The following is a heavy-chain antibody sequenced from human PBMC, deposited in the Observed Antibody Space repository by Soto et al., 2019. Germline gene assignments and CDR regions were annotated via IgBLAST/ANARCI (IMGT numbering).Heavy chain of an antibody. Sequence: GESLNISCKGSGYSFTIYWIGWVRQMPGKGLEWMGIIYPGDSDTRYSPSFQGQVTISADKSISTAYLQWSSLKASDTAMYYCARPRDGHKGKNYYGMDVWGQGTTVTVSS. CDR1: GYSFTIYW. CDR2: IYPGDSDT. V-gene: IGHV5-51*01. J-gene: IGHJ6*02. CDR3: ARPRDGHKGKNYYGMDV.